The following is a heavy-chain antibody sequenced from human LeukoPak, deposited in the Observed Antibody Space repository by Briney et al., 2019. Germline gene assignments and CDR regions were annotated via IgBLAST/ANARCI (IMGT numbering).Heavy chain of an antibody. Sequence: ASVKVSCKASGYKFRSYDIIWVPQAPGQGLECMGWISPDNGYTNSAHKIQGRVTMTADTSTSTAYMELRSLRSGDTAVYYCARYNGYDLGYLDYWGQGTLVTVFS. V-gene: IGHV1-18*01. CDR3: ARYNGYDLGYLDY. J-gene: IGHJ4*02. CDR1: GYKFRSYD. CDR2: ISPDNGYT. D-gene: IGHD3/OR15-3a*01.